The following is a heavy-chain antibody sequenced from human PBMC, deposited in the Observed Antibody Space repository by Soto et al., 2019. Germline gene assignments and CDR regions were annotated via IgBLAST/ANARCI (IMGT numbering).Heavy chain of an antibody. CDR1: GFSFGSYA. V-gene: IGHV3-48*04. J-gene: IGHJ4*02. CDR3: ARVGSIAAAGTPDY. Sequence: GGSLRLSCVASGFSFGSYAVNWVRQAPGKGLEWVSYISGSGSTIHDADSVKGRFTISRDNAKNSLYLQMNSLRAEDTAVYYCARVGSIAAAGTPDYWGQGTLVTVSS. CDR2: ISGSGSTI. D-gene: IGHD6-13*01.